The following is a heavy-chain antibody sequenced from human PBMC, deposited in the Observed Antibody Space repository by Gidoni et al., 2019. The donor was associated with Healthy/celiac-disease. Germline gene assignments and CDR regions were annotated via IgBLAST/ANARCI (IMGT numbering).Heavy chain of an antibody. CDR3: AKDLGNQWLQTIDY. V-gene: IGHV3-23*01. CDR1: GFTFSSYA. CDR2: ISGSGGST. D-gene: IGHD6-19*01. Sequence: EVQLLESGGGLVQPGGSLRLSCAASGFTFSSYAMSWVRQAPGKGLEWVSVISGSGGSTYYANSVKGRFTISRDNSKNTLYLQMNSLRAEDTAVYYCAKDLGNQWLQTIDYWGQGTLVTVSS. J-gene: IGHJ4*02.